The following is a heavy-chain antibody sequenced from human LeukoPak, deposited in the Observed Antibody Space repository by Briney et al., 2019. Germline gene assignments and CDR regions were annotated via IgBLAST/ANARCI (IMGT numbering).Heavy chain of an antibody. V-gene: IGHV1-3*01. CDR3: ARMVVAAPQALYGMDV. D-gene: IGHD2-15*01. Sequence: ASVKVSCKASGYTFTSYAMHWVRQAPGQRLEWMGWINAGNGNTKYSQKFQGRVTITRDTSASTAYMELSSLRSEDTAVYYCARMVVAAPQALYGMDVWGQGTTVTVS. CDR2: INAGNGNT. J-gene: IGHJ6*02. CDR1: GYTFTSYA.